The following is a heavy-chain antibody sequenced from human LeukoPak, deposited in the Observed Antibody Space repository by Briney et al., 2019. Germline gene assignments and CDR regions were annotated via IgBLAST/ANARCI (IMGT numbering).Heavy chain of an antibody. J-gene: IGHJ4*02. D-gene: IGHD3-22*01. V-gene: IGHV1-18*01. CDR1: GYTFTSYG. CDR3: AREVDYYDTSDYFPLGY. CDR2: ISAYNGNT. Sequence: ASVKVSCKASGYTFTSYGISWARQAPGQGLEWMGWISAYNGNTNYAQKLQGRVTMTTDTSTSTAYMELSRLRSDDTAVYYCAREVDYYDTSDYFPLGYWGQGTLVTVSS.